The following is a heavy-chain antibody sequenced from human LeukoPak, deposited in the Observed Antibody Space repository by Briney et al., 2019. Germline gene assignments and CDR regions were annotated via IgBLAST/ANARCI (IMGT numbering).Heavy chain of an antibody. J-gene: IGHJ4*02. CDR1: GDSVSNNSAA. CDR3: ARDSSGWHYYFDC. Sequence: SQTLSLTCAISGDSVSNNSAAWNWVRQSPSGGLEWLGRTYYRSKWYNDYAVSVRSRMTINPDTSKNQFSLQLNSVTPEDTSVYYCARDSSGWHYYFDCWGQGTLVTVSS. D-gene: IGHD6-19*01. CDR2: TYYRSKWYN. V-gene: IGHV6-1*01.